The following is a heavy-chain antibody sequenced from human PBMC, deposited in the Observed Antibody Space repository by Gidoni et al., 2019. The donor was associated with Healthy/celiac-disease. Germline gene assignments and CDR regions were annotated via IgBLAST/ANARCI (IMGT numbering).Heavy chain of an antibody. CDR1: GFTFSSCS. CDR2: ISSSSSYI. J-gene: IGHJ4*02. Sequence: EVQLVESGGGLVKPGGSLRLSCAASGFTFSSCSMNWVRQAPGKGLEWVSSISSSSSYIYYADSVKGRFTIYRDNAKNSLYLQMNSLRAEDTAVYYCARDPKKYSGSYPYYFDYWGQGTLVTVSS. V-gene: IGHV3-21*01. CDR3: ARDPKKYSGSYPYYFDY. D-gene: IGHD1-26*01.